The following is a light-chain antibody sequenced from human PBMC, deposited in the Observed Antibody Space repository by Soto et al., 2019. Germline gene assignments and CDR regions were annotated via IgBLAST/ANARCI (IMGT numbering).Light chain of an antibody. V-gene: IGLV1-44*01. Sequence: QSVMTQPPSASGTPGQRVTISCSVSSSNIGSNTENLYQQFPGTASKLLIYSNNQRPSVVPDRLSGAKSGTSASLSIGGLQSEDEADYYYAAWDDSRNGDVFGGGTQLTVL. CDR1: SSNIGSNT. CDR2: SNN. J-gene: IGLJ7*01. CDR3: AAWDDSRNGDV.